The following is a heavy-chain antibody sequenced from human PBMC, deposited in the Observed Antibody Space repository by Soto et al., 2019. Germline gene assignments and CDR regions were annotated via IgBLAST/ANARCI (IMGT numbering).Heavy chain of an antibody. CDR2: IRSKAYGGTT. D-gene: IGHD2-8*01. CDR3: TAGKLYPSLDFDY. CDR1: GFTCIDYT. Sequence: PGGSLRLSCTASGFTCIDYTLSWVRQAPGKGLEWVGFIRSKAYGGTTEYAASVKGRFTISRDDSKSIAYLQMNSLKTEDTAVYYCTAGKLYPSLDFDYWGQGTLVTVSS. J-gene: IGHJ4*02. V-gene: IGHV3-49*04.